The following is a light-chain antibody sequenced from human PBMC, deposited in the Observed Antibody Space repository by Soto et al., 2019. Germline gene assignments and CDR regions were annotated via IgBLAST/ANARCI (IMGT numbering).Light chain of an antibody. CDR3: QQYDNSPYT. J-gene: IGKJ2*01. CDR2: GAS. V-gene: IGKV3-20*01. Sequence: EIVLTQSPGTLSLSPGERATLSCRASQSISSSYLAWYQQKPGQAPRLLTSGASSRATGIPDRFSGSGSGTDFTLTISRLEPEDFAVYYCQQYDNSPYTFGQGTKLEIK. CDR1: QSISSSY.